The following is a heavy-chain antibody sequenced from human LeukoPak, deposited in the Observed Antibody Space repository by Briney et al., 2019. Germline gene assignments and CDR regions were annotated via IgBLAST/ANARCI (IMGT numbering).Heavy chain of an antibody. J-gene: IGHJ4*02. CDR2: INSDGSTT. CDR3: ASSAYNGIKLDY. CDR1: GFTFSAYW. Sequence: GGSLRLSCAASGFTFSAYWMYWVRQAPGKGLVWVSRINSDGSTTTYADSVKGRFTISRDNARNTLYLQMNGLRAEDTAVYYCASSAYNGIKLDYWGQGNLVTVSS. V-gene: IGHV3-74*01. D-gene: IGHD1-26*01.